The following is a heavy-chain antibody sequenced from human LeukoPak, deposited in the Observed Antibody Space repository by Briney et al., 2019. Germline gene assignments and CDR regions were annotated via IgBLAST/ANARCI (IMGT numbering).Heavy chain of an antibody. CDR2: IYYSGST. CDR1: GGSISSSNW. CDR3: ARETAGYSSSWYDP. Sequence: SGTLSLTCAVSGGSISSSNWWSWVRQPPGKGLEWIGSIYYSGSTYYNPSLKSRVTISVDTSKNQFSLKLSSVTAADTAVYYCARETAGYSSSWYDPWGQGTLVTVSS. D-gene: IGHD6-13*01. J-gene: IGHJ5*02. V-gene: IGHV4-4*02.